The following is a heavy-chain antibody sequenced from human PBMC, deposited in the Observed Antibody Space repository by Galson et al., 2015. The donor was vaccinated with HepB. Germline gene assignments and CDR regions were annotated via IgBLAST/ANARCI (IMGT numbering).Heavy chain of an antibody. CDR2: ISAYNGNT. CDR3: ARDRATYYYGSGSYQDY. V-gene: IGHV1-18*01. D-gene: IGHD3-10*01. CDR1: GYTFTSYG. J-gene: IGHJ4*02. Sequence: SVKVSCKASGYTFTSYGISWVRQAPGQGLEWMGWISAYNGNTNYAQKLQGRVTMTTDTSTSTAYMELRSLRSDDTAVYYCARDRATYYYGSGSYQDYWGQRTLVTVSS.